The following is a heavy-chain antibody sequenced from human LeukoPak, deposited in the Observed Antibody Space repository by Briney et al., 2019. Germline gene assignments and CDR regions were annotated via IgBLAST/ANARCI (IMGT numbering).Heavy chain of an antibody. CDR3: ARALSSGYYIGGAGI. V-gene: IGHV3-20*01. CDR1: GFTFDDYG. J-gene: IGHJ3*02. Sequence: GGSLRLSCAASGFTFDDYGMSWVRQAPGKGLEWVSGINWNGGSTGYADSVKGRFTISRDNAKNSLYLQMNSLRAEDTALYHCARALSSGYYIGGAGIWGQGTMVTVSS. CDR2: INWNGGST. D-gene: IGHD3-22*01.